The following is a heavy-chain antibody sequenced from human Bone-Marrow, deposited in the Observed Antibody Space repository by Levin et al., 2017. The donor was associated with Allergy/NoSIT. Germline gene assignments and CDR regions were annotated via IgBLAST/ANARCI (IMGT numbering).Heavy chain of an antibody. CDR1: GFTVSSHY. D-gene: IGHD6-19*01. J-gene: IGHJ3*02. Sequence: GESLKISCAASGFTVSSHYMSWVRQAPGKGLEWVSVIYSGGSTYYADSVKGRFTISRDNSKNTLYLQMNSLRAEDTAVYYCARRHSSGWYSAFDIWGQGTMVTVSS. CDR3: ARRHSSGWYSAFDI. V-gene: IGHV3-66*04. CDR2: IYSGGST.